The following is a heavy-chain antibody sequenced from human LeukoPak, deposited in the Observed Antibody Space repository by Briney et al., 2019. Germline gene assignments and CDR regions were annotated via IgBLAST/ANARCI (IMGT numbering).Heavy chain of an antibody. CDR3: ARVGGRPGTTDCHYYYYMDV. J-gene: IGHJ6*03. CDR1: GGSISSHY. Sequence: SETLSLTCTASGGSISSHYWSWIRQPPGKGLEWIGYIYYSGTTTYNPSLKSRVIISVDTSKNQLSLKLTSVTTADTAVYYCARVGGRPGTTDCHYYYYMDVWGKGTTVTVSS. D-gene: IGHD1-7*01. V-gene: IGHV4-59*11. CDR2: IYYSGTT.